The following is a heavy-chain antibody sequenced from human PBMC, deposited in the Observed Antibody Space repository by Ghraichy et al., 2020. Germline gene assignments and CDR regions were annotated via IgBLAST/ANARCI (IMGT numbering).Heavy chain of an antibody. CDR2: INYSGNT. Sequence: GSLRLSCTVSGGSITNSDYYWAWIRQPPGKGLEWIGSINYSGNTYYSASLRSRVTMSADTSKNQFSLKVTSVTAADTAVYYCARHRTHHDNLDSWGQGTLVTVSS. D-gene: IGHD1-14*01. CDR3: ARHRTHHDNLDS. V-gene: IGHV4-39*01. CDR1: GGSITNSDYY. J-gene: IGHJ4*02.